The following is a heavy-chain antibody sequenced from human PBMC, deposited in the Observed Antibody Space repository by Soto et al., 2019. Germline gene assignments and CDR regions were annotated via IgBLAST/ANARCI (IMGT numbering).Heavy chain of an antibody. D-gene: IGHD3-16*02. CDR1: GYSISNGGFS. Sequence: SETLSLTCTVSGYSISNGGFSWSWIRQPPGKGLEWIGYIYHGGSTYYNPSLKSRLTISVDRSKNQFSLKLSSVTAADTAVYYCARGVIHWGQGTLVTVSS. J-gene: IGHJ4*02. V-gene: IGHV4-30-2*01. CDR2: IYHGGST. CDR3: ARGVIH.